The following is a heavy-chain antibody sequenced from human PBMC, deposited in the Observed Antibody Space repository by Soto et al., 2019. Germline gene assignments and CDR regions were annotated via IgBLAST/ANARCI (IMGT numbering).Heavy chain of an antibody. CDR3: ARGSIVAAEYGMDV. CDR2: IWHDGSKK. J-gene: IGHJ6*02. D-gene: IGHD6-13*01. V-gene: IGHV3-33*01. CDR1: GFSFSSYG. Sequence: QVRLVESGGGVVQPGRSLRLSCAASGFSFSSYGMHWVRQAPGKGLEWVAVIWHDGSKKYYADSVKGRLIISRDNSKNTLYVQINSLRAEDTAVYFCARGSIVAAEYGMDVWGQGTTDTVS.